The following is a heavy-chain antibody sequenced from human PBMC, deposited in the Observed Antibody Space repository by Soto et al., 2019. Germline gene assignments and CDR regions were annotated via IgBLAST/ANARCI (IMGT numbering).Heavy chain of an antibody. Sequence: GGSLRLSCAASGFTVSSNYMSWVRQAPGKGLEWVSVIYSGGSTHYADSVKGRFTISRHNSKNTLYLQMNSLRAEDTAVYYCARDAGYSYGYYFDYWGQGTLVTVSS. D-gene: IGHD5-18*01. CDR1: GFTVSSNY. J-gene: IGHJ4*02. CDR2: IYSGGST. CDR3: ARDAGYSYGYYFDY. V-gene: IGHV3-66*01.